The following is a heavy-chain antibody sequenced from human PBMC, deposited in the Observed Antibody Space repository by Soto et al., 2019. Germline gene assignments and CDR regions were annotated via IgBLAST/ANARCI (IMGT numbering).Heavy chain of an antibody. Sequence: SETLSLTCAVSGVSISSSSCYWGWFRQPPGKGLEWIGTIYYGGSSYSKPSLKSRVTISLDTSKNQFSLTLTSVTAADTAVYYCARHGSYWGQGTLVTVSS. J-gene: IGHJ4*02. CDR3: ARHGSY. V-gene: IGHV4-39*01. CDR1: GVSISSSSCY. CDR2: IYYGGSS.